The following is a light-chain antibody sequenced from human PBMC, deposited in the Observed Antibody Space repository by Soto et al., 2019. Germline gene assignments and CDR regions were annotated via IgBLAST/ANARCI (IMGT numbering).Light chain of an antibody. V-gene: IGKV3-15*01. Sequence: EIVLSQSPGTLSLSPGEWATLSCTXXQSVSSSYLAWYQQKPGQAPRLIIYGASTRATGIPARFSGSGSGTEFTLTISSLQSEDFAVYYCQQYNKWSTITFGQGTRLEIK. CDR1: QSVSSSY. CDR3: QQYNKWSTIT. J-gene: IGKJ5*01. CDR2: GAS.